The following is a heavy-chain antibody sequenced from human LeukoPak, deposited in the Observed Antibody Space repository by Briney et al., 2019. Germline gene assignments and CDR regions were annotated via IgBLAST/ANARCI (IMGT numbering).Heavy chain of an antibody. CDR2: IRYDGSNK. CDR3: ARRDRWEPSYYFDY. J-gene: IGHJ4*02. Sequence: PGGSLRLSCAAYGFTFSSYGMHWVRQAPAKGLEWVAFIRYDGSNKYYSDSVKGRFTISRDNSKNTLYLQMNSLRAEDTAVYYCARRDRWEPSYYFDYWGQGTLVTVSS. D-gene: IGHD1-26*01. V-gene: IGHV3-30*02. CDR1: GFTFSSYG.